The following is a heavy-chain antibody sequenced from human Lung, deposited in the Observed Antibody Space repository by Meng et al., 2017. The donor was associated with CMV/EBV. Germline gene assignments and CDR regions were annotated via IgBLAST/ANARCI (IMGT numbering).Heavy chain of an antibody. Sequence: GRSLRLSCAVSGFTFSNYAMTWARQAPGKGRQWVSSISGSDDTTFYADSVKGRFAISRDDSKSTLFLQMNNLRDGDTGIDYCARASSGWLGGAGTNWLDPWGQGTLVTVSS. J-gene: IGHJ5*02. CDR3: ARASSGWLGGAGTNWLDP. D-gene: IGHD6-19*01. CDR1: GFTFSNYA. CDR2: ISGSDDTT. V-gene: IGHV3-23*01.